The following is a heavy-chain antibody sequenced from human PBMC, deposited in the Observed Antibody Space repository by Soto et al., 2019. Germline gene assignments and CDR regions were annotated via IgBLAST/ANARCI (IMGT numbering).Heavy chain of an antibody. J-gene: IGHJ6*02. Sequence: SVKVSCKASGGSFTYTLSWVRQAPGQGLEWMGGIIPIFGTTNYAQKFQGRVTITADESTKTAYMELSTLRSEDTAVYYCARLHSHGTYGMDVWGQGTTVTSP. CDR2: IIPIFGTT. CDR1: GGSFTYT. V-gene: IGHV1-69*13. D-gene: IGHD5-18*01. CDR3: ARLHSHGTYGMDV.